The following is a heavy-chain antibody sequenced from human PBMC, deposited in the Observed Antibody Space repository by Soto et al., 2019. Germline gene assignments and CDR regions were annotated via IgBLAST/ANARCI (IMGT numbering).Heavy chain of an antibody. CDR2: IIAYNGNT. J-gene: IGHJ4*02. Sequence: GASVKVSCKASGYTFTSYGISWVRQAPGQGLEWMGWIIAYNGNTNYAQKLQGRVTMTTDTSTSTAYMELRSLRSDDTAVYYCARDLYYGGNSEAYYWGQGTLVTVSS. CDR1: GYTFTSYG. V-gene: IGHV1-18*01. D-gene: IGHD2-21*02. CDR3: ARDLYYGGNSEAYY.